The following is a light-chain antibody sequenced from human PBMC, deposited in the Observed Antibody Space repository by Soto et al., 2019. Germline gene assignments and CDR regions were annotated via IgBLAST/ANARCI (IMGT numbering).Light chain of an antibody. CDR3: ASWDRSTLGGL. Sequence: QSVLTQPPSVSAAPGQKVTISCSGSSPNIGNNIVSWYQQLPGTAPKLLIYEDNKRPSGIPDRFSGSKSGTSATLGITGLQTGDEAVYYCASWDRSTLGGLFGGGTTVTVL. CDR2: EDN. V-gene: IGLV1-51*02. J-gene: IGLJ2*01. CDR1: SPNIGNNI.